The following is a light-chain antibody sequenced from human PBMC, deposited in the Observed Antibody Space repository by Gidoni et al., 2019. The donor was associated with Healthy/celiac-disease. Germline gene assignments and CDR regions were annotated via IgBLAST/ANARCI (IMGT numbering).Light chain of an antibody. V-gene: IGLV2-14*01. Sequence: ALTQPASVSGSPGQSITISCTGTSSDVGGYNYVSWYQQHPGKAPKLMIYEVSNRPSGVSNRFSGSKSGNTASLTISGLQAEDEADYYCSSYTSSSTLGVFGTGTKVTV. CDR2: EVS. CDR3: SSYTSSSTLGV. CDR1: SSDVGGYNY. J-gene: IGLJ1*01.